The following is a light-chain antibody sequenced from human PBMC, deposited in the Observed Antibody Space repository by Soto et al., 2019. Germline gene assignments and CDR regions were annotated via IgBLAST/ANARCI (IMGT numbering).Light chain of an antibody. Sequence: DIQMTQSPSTLSASVGESVTITCRASQSIGFYLAWYQQRPGKAPKLLIYDASSLHTGVPSRFSGTGSGTDFALTISSLQPDDIATYYCQHYNVYAFGLGTKVEIK. CDR3: QHYNVYA. J-gene: IGKJ3*01. V-gene: IGKV1-5*01. CDR1: QSIGFY. CDR2: DAS.